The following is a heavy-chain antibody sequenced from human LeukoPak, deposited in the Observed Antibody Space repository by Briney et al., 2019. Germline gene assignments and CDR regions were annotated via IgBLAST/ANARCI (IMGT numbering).Heavy chain of an antibody. CDR1: GGSINNYY. CDR3: ARSDIWGSHRFLDY. Sequence: SETLSLTCTVSGGSINNYYWSWIRQSPGKGLEWIGYIQDSGTTTYNPSLKSRVIMSVDTSKNQLSLKLTSVTAADTAVYFCARSDIWGSHRFLDYWGQGALVTVSS. V-gene: IGHV4-59*08. D-gene: IGHD3-16*02. CDR2: IQDSGTT. J-gene: IGHJ4*02.